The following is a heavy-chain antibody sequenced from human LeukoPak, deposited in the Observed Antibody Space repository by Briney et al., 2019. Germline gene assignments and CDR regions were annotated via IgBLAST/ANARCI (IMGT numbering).Heavy chain of an antibody. CDR2: ISSSSSPI. Sequence: GGSLRLSCAASGFTFISYSINWVRQAPGKGLEWLSYISSSSSPIDYADSVKGRFTISRDNAKNSLYLQMNSLRDEDTAVYYCARDNDYAFDYWGQGTLVTVSS. V-gene: IGHV3-48*02. CDR1: GFTFISYS. CDR3: ARDNDYAFDY. J-gene: IGHJ4*02. D-gene: IGHD4/OR15-4a*01.